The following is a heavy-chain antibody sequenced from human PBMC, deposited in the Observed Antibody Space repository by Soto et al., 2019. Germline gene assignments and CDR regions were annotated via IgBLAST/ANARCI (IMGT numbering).Heavy chain of an antibody. CDR2: ISTKANRYAT. D-gene: IGHD4-17*01. CDR3: NRQNGDFFEY. J-gene: IGHJ4*02. V-gene: IGHV3-73*01. Sequence: GGSLRLSCAASGFTFSGSAMHWVRQASGKGLEWVGHISTKANRYATVYAASVNGRFPISSDDSKNTAYLQVNSLKSEGTAVYYCNRQNGDFFEYWGQGALVTVSS. CDR1: GFTFSGSA.